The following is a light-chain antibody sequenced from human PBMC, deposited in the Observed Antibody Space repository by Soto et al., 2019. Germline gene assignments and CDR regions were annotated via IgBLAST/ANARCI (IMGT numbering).Light chain of an antibody. J-gene: IGKJ4*01. CDR3: QQYNNWPPIT. CDR2: GAS. Sequence: ETVMSQSPATLSVSPGEGATLSCRASQSVSSKLAWYQQKPGQAPRLLIYGASTRATGIPARFSGSGSGTDFTLTISSLQSEDFAVYYCQQYNNWPPITFGGGTKVDIK. CDR1: QSVSSK. V-gene: IGKV3-15*01.